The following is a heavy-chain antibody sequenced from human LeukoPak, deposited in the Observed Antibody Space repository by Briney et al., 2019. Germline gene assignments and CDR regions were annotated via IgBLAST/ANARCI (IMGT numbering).Heavy chain of an antibody. V-gene: IGHV1-18*01. CDR2: IRTYNGNT. CDR1: GFTFTSYA. Sequence: ASVKASCKASGFTFTSYAINWVRQAPGQALEWLGWIRTYNGNTDYAQQLQDRVTMTTDTSTSTAYMELRCLRADDTALYYCARESLLRILNGYYPFDYWGQGTLVTVSS. J-gene: IGHJ4*02. CDR3: ARESLLRILNGYYPFDY. D-gene: IGHD3-9*01.